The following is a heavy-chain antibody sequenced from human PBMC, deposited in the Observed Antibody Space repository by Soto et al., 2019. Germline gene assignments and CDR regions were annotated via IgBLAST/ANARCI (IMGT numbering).Heavy chain of an antibody. V-gene: IGHV4-31*03. CDR2: IYYSGST. Sequence: KPSETLSLTCTVSGGSISSGGYYWSWIRQHPGKGLEWIGYIYYSGSTYYNPSLKSRVTISVDTSKNQFSLKLSSVTAADTAVYYCAREPRYCSSTSCYTGLMDVWGQGTTVTVSS. J-gene: IGHJ6*02. D-gene: IGHD2-2*02. CDR3: AREPRYCSSTSCYTGLMDV. CDR1: GGSISSGGYY.